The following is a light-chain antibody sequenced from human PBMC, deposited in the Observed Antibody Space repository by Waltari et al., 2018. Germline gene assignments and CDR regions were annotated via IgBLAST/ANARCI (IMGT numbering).Light chain of an antibody. CDR3: MQALQTPRT. V-gene: IGKV2-28*01. Sequence: DIVMTQSPLSLPVTPGEPASISCRSSQSLLHSNGYNYLDWYLQKPGQSPQLLIYLGSNRASGVPDRLSGSGSGTEFTLKISRVEADDVGVYYCMQALQTPRTFGGGTKVEIK. CDR1: QSLLHSNGYNY. J-gene: IGKJ4*01. CDR2: LGS.